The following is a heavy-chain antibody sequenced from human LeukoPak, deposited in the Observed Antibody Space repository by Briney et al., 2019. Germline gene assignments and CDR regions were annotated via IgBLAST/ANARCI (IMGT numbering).Heavy chain of an antibody. J-gene: IGHJ4*02. CDR2: IHYTGAT. CDR3: ARGNILTGYCFDF. D-gene: IGHD3-9*01. Sequence: SETLSLTCAVYGGSITGYYWSWIRQTLGRGLEWVGEIHYTGATSYNPSLKSRATISTDTSKNQFSLRLSSVTAADTAVYYCARGNILTGYCFDFWGQGALVTVSS. CDR1: GGSITGYY. V-gene: IGHV4-34*01.